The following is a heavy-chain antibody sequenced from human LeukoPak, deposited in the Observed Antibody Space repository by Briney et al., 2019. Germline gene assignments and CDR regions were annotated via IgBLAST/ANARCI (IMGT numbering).Heavy chain of an antibody. CDR3: ARAAGGSSGYYHESYYFDY. CDR1: GFTFSSYS. D-gene: IGHD3-22*01. Sequence: PGGSLRLSCAASGFTFSSYSMNWVRQAPGKGLEWVSSISSSSSYIYYADLVKGRFTISRDNAKNSLYLQMNSLRAEDTAVYYCARAAGGSSGYYHESYYFDYWGQGTLVTVSS. CDR2: ISSSSSYI. V-gene: IGHV3-21*01. J-gene: IGHJ4*02.